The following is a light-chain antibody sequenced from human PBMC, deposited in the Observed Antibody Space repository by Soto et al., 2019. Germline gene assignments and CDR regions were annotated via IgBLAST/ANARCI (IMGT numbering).Light chain of an antibody. Sequence: QPVLTQPPSVSGAPGQRVTISCTGSSSNIGAGYDVHWYQQPPGTAPKLLIYGNNNRPSGVPDRFSGSKSGTSASLAITGLQAEDEADYYCQSYDSSLSGYVFGTGTKLTVL. CDR2: GNN. CDR3: QSYDSSLSGYV. V-gene: IGLV1-40*01. J-gene: IGLJ1*01. CDR1: SSNIGAGYD.